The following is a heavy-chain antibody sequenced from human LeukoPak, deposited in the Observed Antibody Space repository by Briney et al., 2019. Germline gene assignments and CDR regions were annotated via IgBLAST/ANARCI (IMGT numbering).Heavy chain of an antibody. V-gene: IGHV3-7*01. Sequence: GGSLRLSCAASGLTFSSYWMSWVRQAPGKGLEWVANIKQDGSEKYYVDSVKGRFTISRDNAKNSLYLQMNSLRAEDTAVYYCARDEAAMAREEEYYFDYWGQGTLVTVSS. CDR1: GLTFSSYW. J-gene: IGHJ4*02. CDR3: ARDEAAMAREEEYYFDY. CDR2: IKQDGSEK. D-gene: IGHD5-18*01.